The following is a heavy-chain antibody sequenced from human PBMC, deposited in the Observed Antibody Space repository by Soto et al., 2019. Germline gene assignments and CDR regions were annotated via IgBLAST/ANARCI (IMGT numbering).Heavy chain of an antibody. J-gene: IGHJ6*02. V-gene: IGHV6-1*01. CDR2: TYYRSKWYN. CDR1: GDSVSSNSAA. D-gene: IGHD3-9*01. Sequence: PSQTLSLTCAISGDSVSSNSAAWNWIRQSPSRGLEWLGRTYYRSKWYNDYAVSVKSRITINPDTSKNQFSLQLNSVTPEDTAVNFCARAKYYDTFTTTLAGWQNYQRYLLDVWGQRTTVTVS. CDR3: ARAKYYDTFTTTLAGWQNYQRYLLDV.